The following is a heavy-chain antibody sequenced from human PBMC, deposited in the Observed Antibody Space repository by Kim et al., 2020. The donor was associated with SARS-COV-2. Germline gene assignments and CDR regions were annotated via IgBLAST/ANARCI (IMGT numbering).Heavy chain of an antibody. CDR1: GFTVSADH. CDR2: LFSDSRT. Sequence: GGSLRLSCAASGFTVSADHMSWVRQAPGKGLEWVSLLFSDSRTFYADSVQGRLTISRGDSRNTVYLEKKSLRPEDTAAYYCARNDWFDPWGHGTQVTVSS. CDR3: ARNDWFDP. V-gene: IGHV3-53*01. J-gene: IGHJ5*02.